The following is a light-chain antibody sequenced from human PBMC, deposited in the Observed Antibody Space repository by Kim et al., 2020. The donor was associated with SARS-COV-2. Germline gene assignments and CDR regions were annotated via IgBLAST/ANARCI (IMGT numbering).Light chain of an antibody. CDR1: QSISSW. CDR2: KAS. CDR3: QQYNSYPLIT. Sequence: DIQMTQSPSTLSASVGDRVTITCRASQSISSWLAWYQQKPGKAPKLLIYKASSLESGVPSRFSGSGSGTEFTLTISSLQPDDFATYYCQQYNSYPLITFGPGTKVDSK. J-gene: IGKJ3*01. V-gene: IGKV1-5*03.